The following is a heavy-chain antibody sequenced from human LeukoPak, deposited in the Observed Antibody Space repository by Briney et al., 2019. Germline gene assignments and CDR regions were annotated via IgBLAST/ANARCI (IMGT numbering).Heavy chain of an antibody. CDR1: GYNFNTYW. D-gene: IGHD6-19*01. CDR3: ARRSTSGWNYFDY. CDR2: IRPMNSDV. J-gene: IGHJ4*02. Sequence: GESLKISCKGSGYNFNTYWVAWVRQVPGKGLEGVGIIRPMNSDVRYSPSFQPQVTISADRSINTAYLQWSSLKASDTAMYSCARRSTSGWNYFDYWGQGILVTVSS. V-gene: IGHV5-51*01.